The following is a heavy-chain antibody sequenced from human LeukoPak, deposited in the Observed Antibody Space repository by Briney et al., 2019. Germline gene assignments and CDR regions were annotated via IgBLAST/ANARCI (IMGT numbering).Heavy chain of an antibody. V-gene: IGHV1-18*01. CDR2: ISAYNGNT. Sequence: VASVKVSCKASGYTFTSYGISWVRQAPGQGLEWMGWISAYNGNTNYAQKLQGRVTMTTDTSTSTAYMELRSLRSDDTAVYYCAREIGIKGGSYFVYWGQGTLVTVSS. CDR1: GYTFTSYG. J-gene: IGHJ4*02. CDR3: AREIGIKGGSYFVY. D-gene: IGHD1-26*01.